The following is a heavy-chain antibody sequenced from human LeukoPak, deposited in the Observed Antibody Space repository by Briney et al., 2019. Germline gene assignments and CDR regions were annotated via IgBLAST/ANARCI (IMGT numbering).Heavy chain of an antibody. Sequence: GESLRLSCAASGFTFINFAMTWVRQSPGKGLEWVSFIDGSGDSTSYADSVKGRFTISRDNSKNTLFLQMNSLRVDDAAVYYCAKTLVPPAHLDSNFYFYGMDVWGEGTAVTVSS. V-gene: IGHV3-23*01. J-gene: IGHJ6*04. CDR1: GFTFINFA. CDR3: AKTLVPPAHLDSNFYFYGMDV. CDR2: IDGSGDST. D-gene: IGHD4/OR15-4a*01.